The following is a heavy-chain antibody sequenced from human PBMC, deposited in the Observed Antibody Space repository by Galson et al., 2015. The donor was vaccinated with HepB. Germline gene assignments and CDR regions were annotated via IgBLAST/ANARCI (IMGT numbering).Heavy chain of an antibody. V-gene: IGHV3-30*03. J-gene: IGHJ4*02. D-gene: IGHD1-26*01. CDR2: ISYDGSNK. CDR1: GFTFSSYG. Sequence: SLRLSCAASGFTFSSYGMHWVRQAPGKGLEWVAVISYDGSNKYYADSVKGRFTISRDNSKNTLYLQMNSLRAEDTAVYYCARQPIMAGATGGFDYWGQGTLVTVSS. CDR3: ARQPIMAGATGGFDY.